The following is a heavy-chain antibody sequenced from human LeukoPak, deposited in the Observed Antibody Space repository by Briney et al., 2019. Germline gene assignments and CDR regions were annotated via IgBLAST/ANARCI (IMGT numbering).Heavy chain of an antibody. CDR1: GFTFSSYA. CDR2: ISGSGGNT. V-gene: IGHV3-23*01. D-gene: IGHD7-27*01. J-gene: IGHJ2*01. CDR3: ARDLGWYFDL. Sequence: GGSLRLSCAASGFTFSSYAMSWVRQAPGKGLEWVSSISGSGGNTYYADSVKGRFTISRDNSKNTLYMQMNSLRAEDTAVYYCARDLGWYFDLWGRGTLVTVSS.